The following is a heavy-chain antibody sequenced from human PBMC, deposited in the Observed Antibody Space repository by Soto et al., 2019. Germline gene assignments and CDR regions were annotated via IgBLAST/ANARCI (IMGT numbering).Heavy chain of an antibody. D-gene: IGHD1-1*01. CDR3: ARASLSTLDC. CDR2: IKQDGSDK. Sequence: GGSLRLSCAASGFTFSNYWMNWVRQAPGKGLEWVANIKQDGSDKYYVDSVKGRFTISRDNAKNSLYLQMNSLRAEDTAVYYCARASLSTLDCWGQGTLVTV. V-gene: IGHV3-7*05. CDR1: GFTFSNYW. J-gene: IGHJ4*02.